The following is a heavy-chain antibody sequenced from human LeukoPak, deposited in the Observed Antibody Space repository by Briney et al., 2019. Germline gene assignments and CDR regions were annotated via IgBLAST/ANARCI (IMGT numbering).Heavy chain of an antibody. V-gene: IGHV4-59*12. CDR1: GGSISGFY. CDR3: ARDSIVLMVYAMPNWFDP. D-gene: IGHD2-8*01. J-gene: IGHJ5*02. CDR2: IYYSGST. Sequence: SETLSLTCTVSGGSISGFYWSWIRQPPGQGLEWVGNIYYSGSTNYNPSFESRVTISVDTSKSHFSLNLTSVTDADTAVYYCARDSIVLMVYAMPNWFDPWGQGTLVTVSS.